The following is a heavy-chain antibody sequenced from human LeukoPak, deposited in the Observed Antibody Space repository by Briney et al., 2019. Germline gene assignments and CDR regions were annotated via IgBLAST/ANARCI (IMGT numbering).Heavy chain of an antibody. D-gene: IGHD3-3*01. V-gene: IGHV5-10-1*01. Sequence: GESLRISCKGSGYSFTSYWISWVRQMPGKGLEWMGRIDPSDSYTNYSPSFQGHVTISADKSISTAYLQWSSLKASDTAMYYCATLSHPSWAFGVVTSSWGQGTMVTVSS. CDR3: ATLSHPSWAFGVVTSS. J-gene: IGHJ3*01. CDR2: IDPSDSYT. CDR1: GYSFTSYW.